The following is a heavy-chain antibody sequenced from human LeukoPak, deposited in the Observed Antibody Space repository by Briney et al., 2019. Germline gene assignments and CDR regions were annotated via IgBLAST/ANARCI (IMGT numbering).Heavy chain of an antibody. CDR2: ISYTGDGT. CDR3: ARVSGDADYFDY. D-gene: IGHD4-17*01. V-gene: IGHV3-23*01. CDR1: GFTFSSYA. J-gene: IGHJ4*02. Sequence: GGSLRLSCAASGFTFSSYAMNWVRQAPGKGLEWVSVISYTGDGTHYADSVKGRFTISRDNSKNTLYLQMNSLRAEDTAVHYCARVSGDADYFDYWGQGTLVTVSS.